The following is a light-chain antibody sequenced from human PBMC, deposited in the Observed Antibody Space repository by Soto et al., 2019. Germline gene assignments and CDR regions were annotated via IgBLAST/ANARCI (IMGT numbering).Light chain of an antibody. CDR2: KVS. CDR1: SSDVGGYNY. V-gene: IGLV2-14*01. CDR3: TSPAPASLSV. Sequence: QSVLTQPASVSGSPGQSITISCTGTSSDVGGYNYVSWYQQYPGRVPKLLIYKVSDRPSGISNRFSGSKSGNTASLTISGLQAEDEADYVCTSPAPASLSVFGSGTTVTVL. J-gene: IGLJ1*01.